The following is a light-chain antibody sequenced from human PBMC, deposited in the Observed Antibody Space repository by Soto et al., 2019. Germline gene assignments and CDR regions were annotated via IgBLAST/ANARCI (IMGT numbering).Light chain of an antibody. J-gene: IGKJ1*01. V-gene: IGKV1-5*03. CDR2: NTS. Sequence: DIHMTQSPSTLSASVGDRVIITCRASQSISLWVAWYQLKPGRAPNLLIYNTSSLETGVPSRFSGSGSGTEFTLTISSLQPDDFATYYCQHYKDYSWTFGQGTKVEVK. CDR1: QSISLW. CDR3: QHYKDYSWT.